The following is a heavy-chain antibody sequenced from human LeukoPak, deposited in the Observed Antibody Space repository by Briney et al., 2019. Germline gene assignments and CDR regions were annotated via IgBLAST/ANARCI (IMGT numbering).Heavy chain of an antibody. CDR3: ARVGADIVVVVAAIDYYYMDV. CDR2: MNPNSGNT. V-gene: IGHV1-8*01. J-gene: IGHJ6*03. Sequence: ASVKVSCKASGDTFTSYDINWVRQATGQGLEWMGWMNPNSGNTSYAQKFQGRVTITRNTSISTAYMELSSLRSEDTAVYYCARVGADIVVVVAAIDYYYMDVWGKGTTVTVSS. CDR1: GDTFTSYD. D-gene: IGHD2-15*01.